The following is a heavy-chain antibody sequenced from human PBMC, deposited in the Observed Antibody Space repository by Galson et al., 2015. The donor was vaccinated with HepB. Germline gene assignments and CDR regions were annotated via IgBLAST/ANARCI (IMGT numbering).Heavy chain of an antibody. V-gene: IGHV3-11*05. Sequence: SLRLSCAASGFTFSDYYMSWIRQAPGKGLEWVSYISSSNSYTNYADSVKGRFTISRDNAKKSLYLQMNSLRAEDTAVYYCARALTTVGDFDFRGQGTLVTVSS. CDR1: GFTFSDYY. CDR2: ISSSNSYT. D-gene: IGHD4-23*01. J-gene: IGHJ4*02. CDR3: ARALTTVGDFDF.